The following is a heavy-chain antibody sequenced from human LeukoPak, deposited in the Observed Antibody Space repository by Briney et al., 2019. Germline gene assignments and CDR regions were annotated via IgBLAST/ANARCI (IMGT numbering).Heavy chain of an antibody. J-gene: IGHJ4*02. CDR3: ARATPARFGELLYSRGFDY. CDR1: GGTFSSYA. D-gene: IGHD3-10*01. CDR2: ISAYNGNT. Sequence: ASVKVSCKASGGTFSSYAISWVRQAPGQGLEWMGWISAYNGNTNYAQKLQGRVTMTTDTSTSTACMELRSLRSDDTAVYYCARATPARFGELLYSRGFDYWGQGTLVTVSS. V-gene: IGHV1-18*01.